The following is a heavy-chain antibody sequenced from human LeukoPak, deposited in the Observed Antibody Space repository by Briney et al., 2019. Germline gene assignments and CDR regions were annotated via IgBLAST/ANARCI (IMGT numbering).Heavy chain of an antibody. V-gene: IGHV3-21*01. CDR1: GFTFSSYS. J-gene: IGHJ4*02. D-gene: IGHD5-24*01. CDR3: ARGRDGYKRFDY. Sequence: PGGSLRLSCAASGFTFSSYSMNWVRQAPGKGLEWVSSISSSSSYIYYADSVKGRFTISRDNAKNSLYLQMNSLRAEDTAVYYCARGRDGYKRFDYWGQGTLVTVSS. CDR2: ISSSSSYI.